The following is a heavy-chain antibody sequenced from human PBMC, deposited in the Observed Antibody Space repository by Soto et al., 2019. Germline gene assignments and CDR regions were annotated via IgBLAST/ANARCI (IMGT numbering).Heavy chain of an antibody. D-gene: IGHD7-27*01. J-gene: IGHJ4*02. Sequence: ASVKVSCRASGYTVTGDFLHWLRQAPGQGLEWMGWINPNTGGTNYAQKFQGWVTMTRDTSISTAYMELSRLTSDDTAVYYCARRGLTAIDYWGQGTLVTVSS. CDR3: ARRGLTAIDY. V-gene: IGHV1-2*04. CDR2: INPNTGGT. CDR1: GYTVTGDF.